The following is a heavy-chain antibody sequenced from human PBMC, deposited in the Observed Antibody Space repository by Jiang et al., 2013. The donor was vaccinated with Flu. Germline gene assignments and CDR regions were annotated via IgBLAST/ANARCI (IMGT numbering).Heavy chain of an antibody. V-gene: IGHV3-23*01. J-gene: IGHJ4*02. CDR1: GFTFGNYA. CDR2: ISGSGGST. D-gene: IGHD6-19*01. CDR3: AKGHQGLATENYFDY. Sequence: VQLLESGGGLVQPGGSLRLSCAASGFTFGNYAMSWVRQAPGKGLEWVSGISGSGGSTYYADSVKGRFTVSRDNSKNTLYLQMNSLRAEDTAVYYCAKGHQGLATENYFDYWGQGTLVTVS.